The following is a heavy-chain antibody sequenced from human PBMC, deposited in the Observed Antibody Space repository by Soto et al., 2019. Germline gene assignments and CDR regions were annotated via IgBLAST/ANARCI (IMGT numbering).Heavy chain of an antibody. CDR3: AREAVGEQPPTY. D-gene: IGHD1-26*01. CDR1: GGSFGSYA. J-gene: IGHJ4*02. V-gene: IGHV1-69*06. Sequence: SVNVSWKTCGGSFGSYAITWLRQAPGQGLQWMGGTIPLFGTPNCAQTFRGRVTIPADKSTSTVYMELSSLRSEETAGYYWAREAVGEQPPTYWGQGTLVTVSS. CDR2: TIPLFGTP.